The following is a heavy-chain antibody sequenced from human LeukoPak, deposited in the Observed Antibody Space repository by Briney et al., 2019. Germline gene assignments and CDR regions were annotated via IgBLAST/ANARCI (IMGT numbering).Heavy chain of an antibody. D-gene: IGHD4-17*01. V-gene: IGHV3-23*01. Sequence: PGGSLRLSCAASGFTFSSYAMNWVRQAPGKGLEWVSSISGSGGTTYYAGSVKGRFTISRDNSKNTLFLQMNSLRAEDTAVYYCARDDYGETFDYWGQGTLVTVSS. CDR2: ISGSGGTT. CDR3: ARDDYGETFDY. CDR1: GFTFSSYA. J-gene: IGHJ4*02.